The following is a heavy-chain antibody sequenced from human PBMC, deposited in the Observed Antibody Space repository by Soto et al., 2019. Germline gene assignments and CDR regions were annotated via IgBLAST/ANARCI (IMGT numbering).Heavy chain of an antibody. Sequence: GGSLRLSCAASGFTFSSYSMNWVRQAPGKGLEWVSYISSSSSTIYYADSVKGRFTISRDNAKNSLYLQMNSLRAEDTAVYYCASSERYFDWFYFDYWGQGTLVTVSS. V-gene: IGHV3-48*01. D-gene: IGHD3-9*01. CDR2: ISSSSSTI. CDR1: GFTFSSYS. J-gene: IGHJ4*02. CDR3: ASSERYFDWFYFDY.